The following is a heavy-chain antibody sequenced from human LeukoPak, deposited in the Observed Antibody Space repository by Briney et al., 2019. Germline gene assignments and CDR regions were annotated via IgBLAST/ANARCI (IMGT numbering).Heavy chain of an antibody. CDR1: GGSISNYY. V-gene: IGHV4-59*01. D-gene: IGHD3-22*01. CDR2: IYYTGST. CDR3: ASEISMTVGGAAFDI. J-gene: IGHJ3*02. Sequence: SETLSLTCTVSGGSISNYYLTWIRQPPGKGLEWIGHIYYTGSTNYNPSLKSRVAISVDTSKNQFSLKLTSVITADTAVYYCASEISMTVGGAAFDIWGQGTMVTVSS.